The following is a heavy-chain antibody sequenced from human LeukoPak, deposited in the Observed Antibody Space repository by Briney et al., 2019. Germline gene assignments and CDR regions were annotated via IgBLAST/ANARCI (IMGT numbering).Heavy chain of an antibody. CDR3: ARHPPGKWWFDP. V-gene: IGHV4-31*03. CDR1: GGSISSGGYY. D-gene: IGHD1-26*01. Sequence: PSQTLSLTCTVSGGSISSGGYYWSWIRQHPGKGLEWIGYIYYSGSTYYNPSLKSRVTISVDTSKNQFSLKLSSVTAADTAVYYCARHPPGKWWFDPWGQGTLVTVSS. J-gene: IGHJ5*02. CDR2: IYYSGST.